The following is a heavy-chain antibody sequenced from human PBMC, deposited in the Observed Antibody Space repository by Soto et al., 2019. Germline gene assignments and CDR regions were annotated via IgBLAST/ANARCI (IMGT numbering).Heavy chain of an antibody. CDR2: MNPSTGAT. CDR1: GYSFSDYY. Sequence: QEQLVQSGAEVKKPGASVKVSCKASGYSFSDYYLHWMRQAPGQGLEWMGWMNPSTGATNYAQKFQGWVTMTRDTSISTAYMELSRLKSDDTAVYYCARDGVGIDHFDFWGQGTLVTVSS. V-gene: IGHV1-2*04. CDR3: ARDGVGIDHFDF. D-gene: IGHD1-26*01. J-gene: IGHJ4*02.